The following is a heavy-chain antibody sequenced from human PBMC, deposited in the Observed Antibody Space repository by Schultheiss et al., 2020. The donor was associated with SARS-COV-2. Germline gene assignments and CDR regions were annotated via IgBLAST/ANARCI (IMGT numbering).Heavy chain of an antibody. D-gene: IGHD3-22*01. CDR1: GESFNGFS. J-gene: IGHJ3*02. Sequence: SQTLSLTCAVYGESFNGFSWTWIRQSPGKGLEWIGEVNHSGSTNYNPSLKSRVTVSVDTSKNQFSLKLRSVTPADTAVYYCARVNYYDSSDAFDIWGQGTMVTVSS. CDR3: ARVNYYDSSDAFDI. CDR2: VNHSGST. V-gene: IGHV4-34*01.